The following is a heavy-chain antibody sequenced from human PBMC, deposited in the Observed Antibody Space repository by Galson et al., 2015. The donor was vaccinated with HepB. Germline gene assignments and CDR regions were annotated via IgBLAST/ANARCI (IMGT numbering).Heavy chain of an antibody. CDR1: GFTFSRHG. J-gene: IGHJ4*02. D-gene: IGHD2-2*01. Sequence: SLRLSCAASGFTFSRHGMHWVRQAPGKGLEWVALIWYDGSNQYYGDSVKGRFTISRDNAKKPLYLQMNSLRVEDTAVYYCAREGPTVAVAVLDYWGQGTLVAVSS. CDR3: AREGPTVAVAVLDY. CDR2: IWYDGSNQ. V-gene: IGHV3-33*01.